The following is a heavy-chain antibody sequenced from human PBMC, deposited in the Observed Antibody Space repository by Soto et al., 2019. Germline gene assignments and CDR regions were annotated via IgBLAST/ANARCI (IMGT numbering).Heavy chain of an antibody. CDR3: ASNRGTLYFES. Sequence: SETLSLTCTVSGGSISSYYWSWIRQPPGKGLEWIGYIYYSGSTNYNPSLKSRVTISVDTSKNQFSLKLGSVTVAPTAVYHCASNRGTLYFESRGTGNMITVSS. CDR1: GGSISSYY. J-gene: IGHJ4*02. CDR2: IYYSGST. V-gene: IGHV4-59*01.